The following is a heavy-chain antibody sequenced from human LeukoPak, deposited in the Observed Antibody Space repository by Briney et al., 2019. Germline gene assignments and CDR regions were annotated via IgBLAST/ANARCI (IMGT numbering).Heavy chain of an antibody. D-gene: IGHD6-13*01. CDR2: IQYDGGRK. V-gene: IGHV3-30*02. Sequence: GGSLRLSCAASGFTFSSYGMHWVRQAPGKGLEWVAFIQYDGGRKYYADSVKGRFTVTRDNSKNTLYLQMNSLRAEDTAVYYCARAGIAAAAFDDAFDIWGQGTMVTVSS. CDR3: ARAGIAAAAFDDAFDI. J-gene: IGHJ3*02. CDR1: GFTFSSYG.